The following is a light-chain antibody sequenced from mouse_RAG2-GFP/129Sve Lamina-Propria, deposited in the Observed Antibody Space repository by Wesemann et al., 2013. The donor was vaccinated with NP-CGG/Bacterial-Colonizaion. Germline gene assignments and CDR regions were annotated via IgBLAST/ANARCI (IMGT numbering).Light chain of an antibody. CDR1: QDVGTA. CDR2: WTS. J-gene: IGKJ2*01. V-gene: IGKV6-23*01. CDR3: QQYSNYPYT. Sequence: DIVMTQSQKFMSTSVGDRVSITCKASQDVGTAVAWYQQKPGQSPKLLIYWTSTRHTGVPDRFTGSGSGTDFTLTISNVQSEDLADYFCQQYSNYPYTFGGGTKLEIK.